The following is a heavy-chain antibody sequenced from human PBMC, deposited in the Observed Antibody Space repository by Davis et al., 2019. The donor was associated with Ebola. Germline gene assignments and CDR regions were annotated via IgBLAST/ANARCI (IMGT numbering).Heavy chain of an antibody. J-gene: IGHJ6*03. V-gene: IGHV3-30-3*01. D-gene: IGHD5-18*01. Sequence: PGGSLRLSCAASGFTFSSYAMHWVRQAPGKGLEWVAVISYDGSNRYYADSVKGRFTISRDNSKNTLYLQMNSLRAEDTAVYFCARDRYRFYYYMDVWGKGTTVTVSS. CDR2: ISYDGSNR. CDR3: ARDRYRFYYYMDV. CDR1: GFTFSSYA.